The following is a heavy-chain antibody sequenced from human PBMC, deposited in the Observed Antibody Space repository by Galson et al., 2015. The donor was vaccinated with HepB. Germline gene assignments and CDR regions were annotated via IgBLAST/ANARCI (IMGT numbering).Heavy chain of an antibody. J-gene: IGHJ6*02. CDR3: AKDHFRNTLGSGMDV. CDR1: GFTFSSYA. Sequence: SLRLSCAASGFTFSSYAMSWVRQAPGKGLEWVSAISGSGGSTYYADSVKGRFTISRDNSKNTLYLQMNSLRAEDTAVYYCAKDHFRNTLGSGMDVWGQGTTVTVSS. D-gene: IGHD1/OR15-1a*01. V-gene: IGHV3-23*01. CDR2: ISGSGGST.